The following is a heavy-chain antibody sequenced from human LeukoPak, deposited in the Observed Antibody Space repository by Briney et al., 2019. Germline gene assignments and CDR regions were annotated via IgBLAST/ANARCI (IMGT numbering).Heavy chain of an antibody. J-gene: IGHJ3*02. V-gene: IGHV1-24*01. D-gene: IGHD1-26*01. CDR1: GYTLTELS. CDR2: FDPEDGET. CDR3: ATRQRSYQNRGAFDI. Sequence: GASVKVSCKVSGYTLTELSMHWVRQAPGKGLEWMGGFDPEDGETIYAQKSQGRVTMTEDTSTDTAYMELSSLRSEDTAVYYCATRQRSYQNRGAFDIWGQGTMVTVSS.